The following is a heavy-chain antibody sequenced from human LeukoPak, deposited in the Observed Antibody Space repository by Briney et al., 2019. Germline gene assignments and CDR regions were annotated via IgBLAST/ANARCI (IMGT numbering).Heavy chain of an antibody. Sequence: GGSLRLSCAASGFTFSNAWMSWVRQAPGKGLEWVGRIKTKTDGGTPDYAAPVKGRFTISRDDSKNTLYLQMNSLKTDDTAVYYCTTRGDVGSSGWYYFDHWGQGTLVTVSS. V-gene: IGHV3-15*01. D-gene: IGHD6-19*01. J-gene: IGHJ4*02. CDR2: IKTKTDGGTP. CDR3: TTRGDVGSSGWYYFDH. CDR1: GFTFSNAW.